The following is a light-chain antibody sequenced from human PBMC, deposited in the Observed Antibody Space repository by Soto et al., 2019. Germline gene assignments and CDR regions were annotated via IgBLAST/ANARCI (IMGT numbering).Light chain of an antibody. CDR1: QSVSSN. CDR2: VTS. Sequence: EIVMTQSPATLSVSPGERATLSCRACQSVSSNLAWYQQKPGQAPRLLIYVTSTRATGIPARFSGSGSGTDFTLTISTLQSEDFAVYYCQQYNKWPLTFGGGTKVEIK. CDR3: QQYNKWPLT. J-gene: IGKJ4*01. V-gene: IGKV3-15*01.